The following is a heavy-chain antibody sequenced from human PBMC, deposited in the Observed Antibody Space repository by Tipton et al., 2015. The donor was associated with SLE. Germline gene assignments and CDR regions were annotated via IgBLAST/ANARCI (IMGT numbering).Heavy chain of an antibody. J-gene: IGHJ5*02. Sequence: TLSLTCTVSGGSISSYYWSWIRQPPGKGLEWIGYIYYSGSTNYNPSLKSRVTISVDTSKNQFSLKLSSVTAADTAVYYCARQSYPGLMVYAHNWFDPWGQGTLVTVSS. CDR1: GGSISSYY. V-gene: IGHV4-59*08. D-gene: IGHD2-8*01. CDR2: IYYSGST. CDR3: ARQSYPGLMVYAHNWFDP.